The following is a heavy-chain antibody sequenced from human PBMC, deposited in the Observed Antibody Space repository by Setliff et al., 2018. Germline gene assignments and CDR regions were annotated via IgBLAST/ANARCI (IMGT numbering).Heavy chain of an antibody. CDR2: INAGNGNT. J-gene: IGHJ4*02. Sequence: GASVKVSCKASGYTFTSYAMHWVRQAPGQRLEWMGWINAGNGNTKYSQKFQGRVTLTTDTSTSTAYMELRSLTSDDSAFYYCARAPSVELVTIRTNSWFTYWGQGTLVTVSS. CDR3: ARAPSVELVTIRTNSWFTY. CDR1: GYTFTSYA. D-gene: IGHD5-18*01. V-gene: IGHV1-3*01.